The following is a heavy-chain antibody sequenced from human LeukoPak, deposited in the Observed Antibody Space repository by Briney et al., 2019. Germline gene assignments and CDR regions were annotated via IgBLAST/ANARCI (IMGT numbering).Heavy chain of an antibody. CDR3: AKGAHPQQQLARPPFDY. Sequence: GGSLRLSCAASGFTFSRYSMNWVRQAPGKGLEWVAVISYDGSNKYYADSVKGRFTISRDNSKNTLYLQMNSLRAEDTAVYYCAKGAHPQQQLARPPFDYWGQGTLVTVSS. J-gene: IGHJ4*02. CDR1: GFTFSRYS. D-gene: IGHD6-13*01. CDR2: ISYDGSNK. V-gene: IGHV3-30-3*01.